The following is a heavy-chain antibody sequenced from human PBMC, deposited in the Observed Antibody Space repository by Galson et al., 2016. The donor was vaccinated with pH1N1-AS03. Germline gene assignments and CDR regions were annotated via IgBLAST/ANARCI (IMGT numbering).Heavy chain of an antibody. CDR1: GGSITSYH. V-gene: IGHV4-59*01. CDR2: VYSPGRS. J-gene: IGHJ4*02. Sequence: ETLSLTCTVSGGSITSYHWSWIRQPPGKGLEWIGHVYSPGRSKYNPSLKSRVTLSLDTTTNQFSLKMTSVTPADTALSYCARMTYNDFLDSWGQGRPVTVSS. CDR3: ARMTYNDFLDS. D-gene: IGHD1-14*01.